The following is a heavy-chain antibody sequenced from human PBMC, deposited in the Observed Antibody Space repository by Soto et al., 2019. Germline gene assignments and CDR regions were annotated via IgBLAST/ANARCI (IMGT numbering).Heavy chain of an antibody. CDR1: GYTFTSYN. J-gene: IGHJ5*02. V-gene: IGHV1-8*01. Sequence: QVQLVQSGAEVKKPGASVKVSCKASGYTFTSYNINWVRQATGQGLEWMGWMNPNSGNTGYAQKFQGRVTMTRNTSISTAYMEVSSLRSEDTVVYYCARDLFEWLPDSWFDPWGQGTLVTVSS. D-gene: IGHD3-3*01. CDR3: ARDLFEWLPDSWFDP. CDR2: MNPNSGNT.